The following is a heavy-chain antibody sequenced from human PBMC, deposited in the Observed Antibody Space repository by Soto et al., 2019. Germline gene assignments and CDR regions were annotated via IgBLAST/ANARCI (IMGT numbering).Heavy chain of an antibody. CDR1: GFTFSSYA. CDR2: ISGSGGST. CDR3: AKDFRRGYSYGYYH. Sequence: GGSLRLSCPASGFTFSSYAMSWVRQAPGKGLEWVSVISGSGGSTYYADSVKGRFTISRDNSKNTLYLQMNSLRAEDTAVYYCAKDFRRGYSYGYYHWGQGTLVTVSS. J-gene: IGHJ4*02. V-gene: IGHV3-23*01. D-gene: IGHD5-18*01.